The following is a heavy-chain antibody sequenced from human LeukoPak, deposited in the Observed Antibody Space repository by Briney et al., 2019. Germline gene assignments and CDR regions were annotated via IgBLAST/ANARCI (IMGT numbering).Heavy chain of an antibody. D-gene: IGHD5-18*01. Sequence: SETLSLTCAVYGGSFSGYYWSWIRQPPGKGLEWIGEINHSGSTNYNPSLKSRVTISVDTSKNQFSLKLSSVTAADTAVYYCASRRIQLWSYYFDYWGERTLVTVSS. J-gene: IGHJ4*02. CDR2: INHSGST. CDR1: GGSFSGYY. V-gene: IGHV4-34*01. CDR3: ASRRIQLWSYYFDY.